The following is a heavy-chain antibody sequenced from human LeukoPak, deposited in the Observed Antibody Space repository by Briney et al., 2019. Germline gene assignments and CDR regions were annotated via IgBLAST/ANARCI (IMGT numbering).Heavy chain of an antibody. V-gene: IGHV1-2*02. Sequence: ASVKVSCKASGYTFTSYYMHWVRQAPGQGLEWMGWINPNSGGTNYAQKFQGRVTMTRDTSISTAYMELSRLRSDDTAVYYCARLYCSGGSCYHQDYWGQGTLVTVSS. CDR3: ARLYCSGGSCYHQDY. J-gene: IGHJ4*02. CDR2: INPNSGGT. D-gene: IGHD2-15*01. CDR1: GYTFTSYY.